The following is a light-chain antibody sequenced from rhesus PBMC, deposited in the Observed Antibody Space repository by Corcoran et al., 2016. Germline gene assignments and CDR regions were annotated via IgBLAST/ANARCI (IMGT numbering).Light chain of an antibody. CDR3: LQHNSSPPT. CDR2: AAT. CDR1: QGISSY. V-gene: IGKV1-28*01. J-gene: IGKJ4*01. Sequence: DIQMTQSPSPLSAPVGDTVTITCRASQGISSYLDWFQQKPGKAPKLLIYAATRLESGVPSRFSGRGSGTEFTLTISSLQPEDFAAYYCLQHNSSPPTFGGGTKVEIK.